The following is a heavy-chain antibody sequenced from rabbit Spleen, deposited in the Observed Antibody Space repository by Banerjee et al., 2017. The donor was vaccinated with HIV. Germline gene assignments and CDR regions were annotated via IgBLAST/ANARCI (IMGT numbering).Heavy chain of an antibody. D-gene: IGHD8-1*01. CDR2: INAVTGKA. Sequence: QEQLVESGGGLVQPGGSLKLSCKASGFDFSNYGVSWVRQAPGKGLEWIACINAVTGKAVYASWAKGRFTFSKTSSTTVTLQMTSLTVADTATYFCARDTGSSFSSYGMDLWGPGTLVTVS. CDR1: GFDFSNYG. V-gene: IGHV1S45*01. CDR3: ARDTGSSFSSYGMDL. J-gene: IGHJ6*01.